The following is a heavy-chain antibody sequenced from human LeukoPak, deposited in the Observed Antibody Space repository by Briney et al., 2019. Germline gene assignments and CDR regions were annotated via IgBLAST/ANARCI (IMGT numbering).Heavy chain of an antibody. CDR3: AKVEDFWSGYYSYLNFDY. J-gene: IGHJ4*02. CDR1: GFTFSSYA. D-gene: IGHD3-3*01. Sequence: PAGSLTLSCAASGFTFSSYAMGWVRQAPGKGLEWVSAISGSGSSTYYAYSVTGRFTISRDNSKNTLYLQIDSLRGKDTAVYYCAKVEDFWSGYYSYLNFDYWGQGTLVTVSS. V-gene: IGHV3-23*01. CDR2: ISGSGSST.